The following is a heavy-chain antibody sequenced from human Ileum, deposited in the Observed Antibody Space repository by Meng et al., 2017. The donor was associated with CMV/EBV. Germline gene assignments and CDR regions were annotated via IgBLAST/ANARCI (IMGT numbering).Heavy chain of an antibody. CDR3: AKDVYSYGPRGSDY. CDR2: ISGSGGST. D-gene: IGHD5-18*01. Sequence: GGSLRLSCAASGFTVSSNEMSWVRQAPGQGLEWVSTISGSGGSTFYADSVRGRFTVSRDNSKNTLYLQMNSLRVEDTAVYYCAKDVYSYGPRGSDYWGLGTLVTVSS. CDR1: GFTVSSNE. J-gene: IGHJ4*02. V-gene: IGHV3-23*01.